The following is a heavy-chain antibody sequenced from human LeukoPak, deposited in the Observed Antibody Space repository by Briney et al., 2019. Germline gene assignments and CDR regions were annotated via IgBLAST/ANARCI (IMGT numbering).Heavy chain of an antibody. CDR1: TSICSSYE. CDR2: ISNSGSTR. CDR3: ARGSVQGTLAAAGGGFDH. J-gene: IGHJ4*02. Sequence: GGPLRICCTACTSICSSYERLSIRHARGEGLEWVAYISNSGSTRYYADSVKGRFTISRDNARNSLSLQMNSLRAEDTAVYYCARGSVQGTLAAAGGGFDHWGQGALVTVSS. D-gene: IGHD6-13*01. V-gene: IGHV3-48*03.